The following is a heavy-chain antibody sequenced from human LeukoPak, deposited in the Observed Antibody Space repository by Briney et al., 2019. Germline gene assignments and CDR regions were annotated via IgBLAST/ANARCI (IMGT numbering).Heavy chain of an antibody. D-gene: IGHD3-10*01. J-gene: IGHJ4*02. CDR2: IYHSGST. CDR3: ARERITMVRGVYFDY. Sequence: PSETLSLTCAVSGGSITNNNWWTWVRQPPGKGLEWIGEIYHSGSTNYNPSLKSRVTISVDTSKNQFSLKLSSVTAADTAVYYCARERITMVRGVYFDYWGQGTLVTVSS. CDR1: GGSITNNNW. V-gene: IGHV4-4*02.